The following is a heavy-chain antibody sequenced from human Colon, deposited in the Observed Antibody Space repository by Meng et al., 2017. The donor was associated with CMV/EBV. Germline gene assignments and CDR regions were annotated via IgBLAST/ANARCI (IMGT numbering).Heavy chain of an antibody. V-gene: IGHV1-46*01. D-gene: IGHD2-15*01. Sequence: KVSCKTSGYTFITHFVHGVREAPGQGLEWMGMIRPSGGSTTYARNFQGRVTMTRDTSTSTVYMELSSLTSDDTAVYYCARDPGSGWSDYWGQGTLVTVSS. CDR2: IRPSGGST. CDR1: GYTFITHF. CDR3: ARDPGSGWSDY. J-gene: IGHJ4*02.